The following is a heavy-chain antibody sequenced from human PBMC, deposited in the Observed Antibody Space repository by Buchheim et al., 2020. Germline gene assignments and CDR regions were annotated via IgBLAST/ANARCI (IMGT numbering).Heavy chain of an antibody. CDR1: GFTFSSYW. CDR2: IKQDGSEK. V-gene: IGHV3-7*01. CDR3: ASLIAAAGYYYYGMDV. J-gene: IGHJ6*02. D-gene: IGHD6-13*01. Sequence: EVQLVESGGGLVQPGGSLRLSCAASGFTFSSYWMSWVRQAPGKGLEWVANIKQDGSEKYYVDSVKGRFTISRDNAKKSLSLQMNSLRAEDTAVYYCASLIAAAGYYYYGMDVWGQGTT.